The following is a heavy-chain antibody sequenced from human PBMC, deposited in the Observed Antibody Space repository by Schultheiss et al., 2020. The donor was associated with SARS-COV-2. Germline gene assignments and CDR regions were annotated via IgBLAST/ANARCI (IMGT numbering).Heavy chain of an antibody. CDR1: GFTFGDYA. CDR2: IYSGGST. J-gene: IGHJ4*02. D-gene: IGHD4-17*01. CDR3: AKAGHGDYS. V-gene: IGHV3-23*03. Sequence: GGSLRLSCTASGFTFGDYAMSWFRQAPGKGLEWVSVIYSGGSTYYADSVKGRFTISRDNSKNTLYLQMNSLRAEDTAVYYCAKAGHGDYSWGQGTLVTVSS.